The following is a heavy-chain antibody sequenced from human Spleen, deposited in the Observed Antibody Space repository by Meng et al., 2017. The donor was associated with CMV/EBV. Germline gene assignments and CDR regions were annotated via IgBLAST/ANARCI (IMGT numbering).Heavy chain of an antibody. Sequence: SETLSLTCTVPGGSISSYYWSWIRQPPGKGLEWFGYIYSSGNTNYNPSLKSRVTISVDTSKNQFSLKLDSVTAADTAVYYCATGGGFGPAFDYWGQGTLVTVSS. J-gene: IGHJ4*02. D-gene: IGHD5-12*01. CDR2: IYSSGNT. CDR3: ATGGGFGPAFDY. V-gene: IGHV4-59*01. CDR1: GGSISSYY.